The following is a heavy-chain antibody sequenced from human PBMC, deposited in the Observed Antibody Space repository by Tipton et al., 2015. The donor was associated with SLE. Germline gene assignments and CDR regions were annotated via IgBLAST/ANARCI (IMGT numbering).Heavy chain of an antibody. D-gene: IGHD2-21*02. V-gene: IGHV4-59*11. Sequence: TLSLTCAVYGGSFGPHYWSWIRQPPGKGLEWIGYIYYSGGTNSNPSLKSRVTISVDTSKNQFSLKLSSVTAADTAVYYCARGMVTWRGAILGVDVWGQGTTVNVSS. CDR3: ARGMVTWRGAILGVDV. CDR2: IYYSGGT. CDR1: GGSFGPHY. J-gene: IGHJ6*02.